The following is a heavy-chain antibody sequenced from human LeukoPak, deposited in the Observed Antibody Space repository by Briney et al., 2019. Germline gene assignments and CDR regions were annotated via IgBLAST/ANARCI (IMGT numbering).Heavy chain of an antibody. CDR2: IMQDGSEK. Sequence: GGSLRLSCAASGXTFSSYWMSWVRQAPGKGLEWVANIMQDGSEKYYVDSVKGRFTISRDNAKNSLYLQMNSLRAEDTAVYYCARDQRYCSSSSCPWEPFDYWGQGTLVTVSS. J-gene: IGHJ4*02. V-gene: IGHV3-7*05. CDR3: ARDQRYCSSSSCPWEPFDY. CDR1: GXTFSSYW. D-gene: IGHD2-2*01.